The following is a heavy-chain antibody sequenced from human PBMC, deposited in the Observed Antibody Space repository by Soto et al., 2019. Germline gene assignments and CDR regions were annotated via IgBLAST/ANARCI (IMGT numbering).Heavy chain of an antibody. V-gene: IGHV4-39*01. CDR1: GGSISSSSYY. CDR2: IYYSGST. CDR3: ARGLKVNWFDP. Sequence: QLQLQESGPGLVKPSETLSLTCTVSGGSISSSSYYWGWIRQPPGKGLEWIGSIYYSGSTYYNPSLKRRVTISVDTSKNQFSLKLSSVTAADTAVYYCARGLKVNWFDPWGQGTLVTVSS. J-gene: IGHJ5*02.